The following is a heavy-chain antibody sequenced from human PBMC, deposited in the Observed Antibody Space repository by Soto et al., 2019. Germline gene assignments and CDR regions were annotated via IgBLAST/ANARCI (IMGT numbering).Heavy chain of an antibody. CDR1: GGSISSYY. V-gene: IGHV4-59*08. J-gene: IGHJ6*03. Sequence: ASETLSLTCTVSGGSISSYYWSWIRQPPGKGLEWIGYIYYSGSTTYNPSLKSRATISVDTSKNQFSLKLSSVTAADTAVYYCARQRASLRYYYYMDVWGKGTTVTVSS. CDR3: ARQRASLRYYYYMDV. CDR2: IYYSGST.